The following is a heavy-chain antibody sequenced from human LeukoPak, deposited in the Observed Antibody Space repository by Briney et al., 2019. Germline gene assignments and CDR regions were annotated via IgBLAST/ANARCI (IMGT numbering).Heavy chain of an antibody. Sequence: PGRSLRLSCAASGFTFSSYAMHWVRQAPGKGLEWVAVISYDGSNKYYADSVKGRFTISRDNSKNTLYLQMNSLRAEDTAVYYCAGDSTTSHCFDYWGQGTLVTVSS. V-gene: IGHV3-30*04. CDR2: ISYDGSNK. CDR3: AGDSTTSHCFDY. CDR1: GFTFSSYA. J-gene: IGHJ4*02. D-gene: IGHD2-2*01.